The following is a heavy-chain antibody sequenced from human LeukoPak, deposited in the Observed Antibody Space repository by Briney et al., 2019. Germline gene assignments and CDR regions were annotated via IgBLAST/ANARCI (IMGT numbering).Heavy chain of an antibody. Sequence: SETLSLTCTVSGGSISTYYWNWIRQPPGKGLEWIGYIYHSGSTYYNPSLKSRVTISVDTPKNQFSLKLSSVTAADTAVYYCAILLTTDSLYVYYFDYWGQGTLVTASS. CDR3: AILLTTDSLYVYYFDY. J-gene: IGHJ4*02. D-gene: IGHD1/OR15-1a*01. CDR2: IYHSGST. CDR1: GGSISTYY. V-gene: IGHV4-59*08.